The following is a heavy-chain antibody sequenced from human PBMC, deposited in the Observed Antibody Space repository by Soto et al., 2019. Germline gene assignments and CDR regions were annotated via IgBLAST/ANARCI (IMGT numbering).Heavy chain of an antibody. V-gene: IGHV3-30*18. J-gene: IGHJ4*02. D-gene: IGHD4-17*01. Sequence: QVQLVESGGGVIQPGGSLRLSCTASGFTFGRHPMHWVRQVPGKGLEWLAVISYDGRNAYYADYEDSVKGRFVISRENTNNTIYLQKDNLRGDDTAVYYCAKDVGQWTPTESYFDYWGQGARVTVSS. CDR1: GFTFGRHP. CDR2: ISYDGRNA. CDR3: AKDVGQWTPTESYFDY.